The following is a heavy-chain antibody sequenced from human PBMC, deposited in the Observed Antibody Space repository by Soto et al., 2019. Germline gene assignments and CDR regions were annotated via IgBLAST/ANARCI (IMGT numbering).Heavy chain of an antibody. CDR1: GGSISSLNDY. D-gene: IGHD2-8*02. J-gene: IGHJ5*02. CDR2: IFDSGTA. Sequence: QVQLEQSGPGLVKPSQTLSLTCKISGGSISSLNDYWSWIRQSPGEGLEWIGYIFDSGTAHYNPSLKGRVRISGNTSQSQFSLTIQSVTVADTAVYYCARDVSWTGAFDHRGQGILVSVSS. V-gene: IGHV4-31*02. CDR3: ARDVSWTGAFDH.